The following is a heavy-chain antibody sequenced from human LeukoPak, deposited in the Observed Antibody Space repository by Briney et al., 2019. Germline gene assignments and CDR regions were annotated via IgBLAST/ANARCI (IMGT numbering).Heavy chain of an antibody. J-gene: IGHJ5*02. CDR2: ISYDGSNK. CDR3: AKDSYCSSTSCLGLNWFDP. V-gene: IGHV3-30*18. D-gene: IGHD2-2*01. CDR1: GFTFSSYG. Sequence: GGSLRLSCAASGFTFSSYGTHWVRQAPGKGLEWVAVISYDGSNKYYADSVKGRFTISRDNSKNTLYLQMNSLRAEDTAVYYCAKDSYCSSTSCLGLNWFDPWGQGTLVTVSS.